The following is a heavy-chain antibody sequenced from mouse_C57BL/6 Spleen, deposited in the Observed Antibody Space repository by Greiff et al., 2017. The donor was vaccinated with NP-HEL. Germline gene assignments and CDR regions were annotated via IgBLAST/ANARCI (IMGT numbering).Heavy chain of an antibody. V-gene: IGHV1-63*01. CDR1: GYTFTNYW. J-gene: IGHJ4*01. CDR2: IYPGGGYT. D-gene: IGHD2-4*01. Sequence: VQLQQSGAELVRPGTSVKMSCKASGYTFTNYWIGWAKQRPGHGLEWIGDIYPGGGYTNYNEKFKGKATLTADKSSSTAYMQFSSLTSEDSAIYYCARNYDSSWVYAMDYWGQGTSVTVSS. CDR3: ARNYDSSWVYAMDY.